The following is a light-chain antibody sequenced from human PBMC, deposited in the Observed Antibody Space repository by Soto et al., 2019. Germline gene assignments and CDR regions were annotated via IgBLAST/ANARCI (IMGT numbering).Light chain of an antibody. CDR1: QSILYSSNNKNY. V-gene: IGKV4-1*01. Sequence: DIVMTQSPDSLAVSLGERATINCKSTQSILYSSNNKNYLAWYQRKPGQPPKLLISWASTRESGVPDRFSGSGSGTDFTLTISSLQAEDVAVYYCQQYYSTPWTFGQGTKVEIK. J-gene: IGKJ1*01. CDR2: WAS. CDR3: QQYYSTPWT.